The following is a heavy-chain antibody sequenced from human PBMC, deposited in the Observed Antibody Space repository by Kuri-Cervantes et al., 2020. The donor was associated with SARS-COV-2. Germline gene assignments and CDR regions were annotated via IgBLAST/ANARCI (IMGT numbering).Heavy chain of an antibody. V-gene: IGHV3-21*04. CDR1: GFTFSSYS. D-gene: IGHD3-10*01. CDR3: ASVFRGHYSMDV. Sequence: GESLKISCAASGFTFSSYSMNWVRQAPGKGLEWVSSISSCSSYIYYADSVKGGFTISRDNTKNSLYLQMNSLRSEDTALYYCASVFRGHYSMDVWGKGTTVTVSS. CDR2: ISSCSSYI. J-gene: IGHJ6*03.